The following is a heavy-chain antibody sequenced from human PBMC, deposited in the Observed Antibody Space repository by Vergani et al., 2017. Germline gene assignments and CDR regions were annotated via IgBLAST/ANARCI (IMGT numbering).Heavy chain of an antibody. V-gene: IGHV4-39*01. CDR2: MDYSGST. CDR3: AIKRGACRAAYCHSYDF. D-gene: IGHD2-15*01. Sequence: QVQLQESGPGLVKPSETLSLTCTVSGDSVISTDYHWGWIRQPPGKGLEWSGSMDYSGSTSYNPSLESRISISFETPKNQFSLRLTSVTAADTAVYYCAIKRGACRAAYCHSYDFWGPGTLVGVSS. CDR1: GDSVISTDYH. J-gene: IGHJ4*02.